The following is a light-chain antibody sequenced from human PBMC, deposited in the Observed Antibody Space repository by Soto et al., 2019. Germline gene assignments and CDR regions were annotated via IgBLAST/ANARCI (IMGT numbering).Light chain of an antibody. CDR2: AAS. CDR1: QSISTY. CDR3: QQYYSYPRT. V-gene: IGKV1-8*01. J-gene: IGKJ1*01. Sequence: IQMTQSPSSLSASVGDNLTITLRASQSISTYLNWYQHKPGTAPKLLIYAASTLQSGVPSRFSGSGSGTDFTLTISCLQSEDFATYYCQQYYSYPRTFGQGTKVDIK.